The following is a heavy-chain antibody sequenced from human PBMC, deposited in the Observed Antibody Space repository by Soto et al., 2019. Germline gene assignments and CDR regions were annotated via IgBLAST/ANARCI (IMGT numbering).Heavy chain of an antibody. J-gene: IGHJ4*02. Sequence: EVQLVESGGGLVQPGGYLKLSCAASGYTFSTYYMHWVRQAAGKGLVWVSRVNLDGSSTSYADFVKGRFAISRDNAKNTLYLQLNSLRAEDTALYYCARYYGSGTYSVDFWGLGTLVTVSS. D-gene: IGHD3-10*01. CDR2: VNLDGSST. CDR3: ARYYGSGTYSVDF. V-gene: IGHV3-74*01. CDR1: GYTFSTYY.